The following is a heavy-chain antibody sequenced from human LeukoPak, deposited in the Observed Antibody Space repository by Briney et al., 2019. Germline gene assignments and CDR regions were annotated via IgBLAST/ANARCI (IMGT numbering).Heavy chain of an antibody. D-gene: IGHD3-10*02. CDR1: GYTFTSYG. CDR2: ISAYNGNT. Sequence: ASVKVSCKASGYTFTSYGISWVRQAPGQGLEWMGWISAYNGNTNYAQKLQGRVTMTTDTSTSTAYMELRSLRSDDTAVYYCARGLSVRIVRGVPKHGWFDPWGQGTLVTVSS. V-gene: IGHV1-18*01. J-gene: IGHJ5*02. CDR3: ARGLSVRIVRGVPKHGWFDP.